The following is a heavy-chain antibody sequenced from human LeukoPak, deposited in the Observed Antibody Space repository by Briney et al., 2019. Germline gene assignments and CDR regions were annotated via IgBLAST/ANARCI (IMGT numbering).Heavy chain of an antibody. CDR2: ISGSGGST. CDR1: GFTFSSYA. CDR3: AKDLSTTVTAYYFDY. Sequence: GGSLRLSCAASGFTFSSYAMSWVRQAPGEGLEWVSAISGSGGSTYYADSVKGRFTISRDNSKNTLYLQMNSLRAEDTAVYYCAKDLSTTVTAYYFDYWGQGTLVTVSS. D-gene: IGHD4-17*01. V-gene: IGHV3-23*01. J-gene: IGHJ4*02.